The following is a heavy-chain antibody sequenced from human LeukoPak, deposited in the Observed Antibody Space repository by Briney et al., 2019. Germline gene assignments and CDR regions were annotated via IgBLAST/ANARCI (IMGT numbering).Heavy chain of an antibody. CDR3: AKDQRWESPHYLDS. CDR2: ISGGGDIT. D-gene: IGHD1-26*01. J-gene: IGHJ4*02. CDR1: GFNFANHA. Sequence: GGSLRLSCAASGFNFANHAMSWVRQTPGKGLEWVSAISGGGDITYYADSVTGRFTISRDNSKDTLFLQMHSLRPGDTAVYYCAKDQRWESPHYLDSWGQGALVTVSS. V-gene: IGHV3-23*01.